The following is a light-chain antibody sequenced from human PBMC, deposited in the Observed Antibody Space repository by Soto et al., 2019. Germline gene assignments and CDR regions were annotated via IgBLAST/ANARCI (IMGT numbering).Light chain of an antibody. CDR3: QQRGNWPGT. Sequence: EIVLTQSPATLSLSPGERATLSCRASQSVTSNYLAWFQQKPGQAPRLLIYDASNRATGIPARFSGSGSGTDFTLTISSLEPEDFAVYYCQQRGNWPGTFGQGTKVEIK. CDR1: QSVTSNY. CDR2: DAS. J-gene: IGKJ1*01. V-gene: IGKV3D-20*02.